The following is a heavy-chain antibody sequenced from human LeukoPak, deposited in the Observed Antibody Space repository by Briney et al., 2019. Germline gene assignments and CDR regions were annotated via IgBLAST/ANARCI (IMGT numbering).Heavy chain of an antibody. CDR2: IKLDGSEN. CDR3: ARDAEGRRYSPQDY. D-gene: IGHD5-18*01. Sequence: PGGSLRLSCAASGFIFSDFWMSWVRQAPGKGLEWVANIKLDGSENYYVDSVRGRFTISRDNAKNSVFLQMTSLRVDDTAVYYCARDAEGRRYSPQDYWGQGTLVTVSS. J-gene: IGHJ4*02. V-gene: IGHV3-7*01. CDR1: GFIFSDFW.